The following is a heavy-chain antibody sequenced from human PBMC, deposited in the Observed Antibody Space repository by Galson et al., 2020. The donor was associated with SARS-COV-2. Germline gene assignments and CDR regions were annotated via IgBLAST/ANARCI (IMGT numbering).Heavy chain of an antibody. CDR1: GLTFSNYS. CDR3: ASYCSSTSCYKGANDC. V-gene: IGHV3-48*01. D-gene: IGHD2-2*01. CDR2: ISGSSNTI. Sequence: GGSLRLSCAVSGLTFSNYSMNWVRQAPGKGLEWVSYISGSSNTIYYADSVKGRFTISRDNAKNSLYLQMNSLRAEDTAVYYCASYCSSTSCYKGANDCWGQGALVTVSS. J-gene: IGHJ4*02.